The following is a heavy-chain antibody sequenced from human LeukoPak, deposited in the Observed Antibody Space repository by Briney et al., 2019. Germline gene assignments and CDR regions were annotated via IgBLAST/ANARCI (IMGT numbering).Heavy chain of an antibody. V-gene: IGHV5-10-1*01. Sequence: GASLRISCKGPGSSFTSYWISRVRQMPGKGLEWLGRIDPSDSYTNYSPSFQGHVTISADKSISTPYLQLSSLKASDTAMYYCAGAGIAVAGNAEYFQHWGQGTLVTVSS. CDR2: IDPSDSYT. CDR3: AGAGIAVAGNAEYFQH. D-gene: IGHD6-19*01. J-gene: IGHJ1*01. CDR1: GSSFTSYW.